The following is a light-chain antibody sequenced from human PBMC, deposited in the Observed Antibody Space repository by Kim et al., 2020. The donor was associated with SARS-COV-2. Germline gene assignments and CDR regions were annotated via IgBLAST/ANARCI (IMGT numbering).Light chain of an antibody. CDR1: ALGGKH. CDR2: QDN. J-gene: IGLJ3*02. CDR3: QAWDSSTWV. Sequence: SVTPGQTASITCSANALGGKHASWDQQKPGQSPVVVIYQDNKRPSGIPERFSGSNSGNTATLTISGPQAMDEADYYCQAWDSSTWVFGGGTQLTVL. V-gene: IGLV3-1*01.